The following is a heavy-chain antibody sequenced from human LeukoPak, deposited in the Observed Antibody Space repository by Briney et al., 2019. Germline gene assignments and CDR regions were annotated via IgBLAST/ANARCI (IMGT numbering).Heavy chain of an antibody. V-gene: IGHV3-53*01. Sequence: AGGSLRLSCAAAGFTVSSNYMSWVRQAPGKGLEWVSVIYSGGSTYYADSVKGRFTISRDNSKNTLYLQMNSLRAEDTAVYYCARVVEDYYDSSGYCRNWGQGTLVTVSS. J-gene: IGHJ4*02. D-gene: IGHD3-22*01. CDR3: ARVVEDYYDSSGYCRN. CDR1: GFTVSSNY. CDR2: IYSGGST.